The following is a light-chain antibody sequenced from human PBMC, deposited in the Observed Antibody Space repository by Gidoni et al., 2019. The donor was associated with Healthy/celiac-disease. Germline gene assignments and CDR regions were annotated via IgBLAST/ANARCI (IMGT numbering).Light chain of an antibody. CDR3: QQYDSSPFT. J-gene: IGKJ4*01. V-gene: IGKV3-20*01. Sequence: DIVLTQPPGTLSLSPGERATLTCRASQSVSSSYLAWYQQKPGQAPRLLIYGASSRATGIPDRFSGSGSGTDFTLTISRLEPEDFAVYYCQQYDSSPFTFGRGTKVEIK. CDR1: QSVSSSY. CDR2: GAS.